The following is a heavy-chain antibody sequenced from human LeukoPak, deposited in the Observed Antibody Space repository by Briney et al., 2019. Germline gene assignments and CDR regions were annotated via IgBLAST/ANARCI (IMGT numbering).Heavy chain of an antibody. CDR1: GYTFTGYY. D-gene: IGHD2-2*01. J-gene: IGHJ3*02. Sequence: PRASVKVSCKASGYTFTGYYMHWVRQAPGQGLEWMGWINPNSGGTNYAQKFQGRVTMTRDTSISTAYMELSRLRSDDTAVYYCARVSGVPVAIGYAFDIWGQGTMVTVSS. CDR3: ARVSGVPVAIGYAFDI. V-gene: IGHV1-2*02. CDR2: INPNSGGT.